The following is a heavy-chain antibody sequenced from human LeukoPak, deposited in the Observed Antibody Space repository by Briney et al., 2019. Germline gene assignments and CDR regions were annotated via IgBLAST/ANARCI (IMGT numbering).Heavy chain of an antibody. Sequence: GGSLRLSCAASGFTFSDSAMHWVRQGSGKGLEWVGRIRSKANTYTTTYAASVGGRFTISRDDSKNTAYLQMNSLKTEDTAVYYCTKLVPEQFFDWGQGTLVTVSS. CDR2: IRSKANTYTT. V-gene: IGHV3-73*01. CDR3: TKLVPEQFFD. CDR1: GFTFSDSA. J-gene: IGHJ4*02. D-gene: IGHD6-19*01.